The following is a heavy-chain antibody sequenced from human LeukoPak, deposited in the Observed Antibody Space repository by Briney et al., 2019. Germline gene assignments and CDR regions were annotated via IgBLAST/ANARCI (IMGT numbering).Heavy chain of an antibody. D-gene: IGHD1-26*01. CDR1: GFTFSSYG. J-gene: IGHJ4*02. CDR2: ISYDGSNK. V-gene: IGHV3-30*03. CDR3: ATASGSYAQIFDY. Sequence: GGSLRLSCTASGFTFSSYGMHWVRQAPGKGLEWVAVISYDGSNKYYADSVKGRFTISRDNSKNTLYLQMGSLRAEDMAVYYCATASGSYAQIFDYWGQGTLVTVSS.